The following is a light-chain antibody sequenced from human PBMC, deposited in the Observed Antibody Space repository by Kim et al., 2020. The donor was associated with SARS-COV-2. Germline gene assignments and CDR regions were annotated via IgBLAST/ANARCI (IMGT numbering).Light chain of an antibody. CDR3: LQYGDSPYS. CDR2: GAS. J-gene: IGKJ2*03. V-gene: IGKV3-20*01. CDR1: QTVSKSY. Sequence: WSPGESATLSCRASQTVSKSYVAWHQQKPGQAPRLLIYGASTRAAGIPDRFTGSESGTDSTLTITSLAPEDFAVYFCLQYGDSPYSFGQGTKLEI.